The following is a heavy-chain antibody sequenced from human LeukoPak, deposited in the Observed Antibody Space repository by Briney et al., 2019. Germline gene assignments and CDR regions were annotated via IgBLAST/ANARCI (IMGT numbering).Heavy chain of an antibody. CDR1: GGSISSFY. CDR3: ARDWDGAFDI. D-gene: IGHD1-26*01. CDR2: IYYSGST. J-gene: IGHJ3*02. V-gene: IGHV4-59*01. Sequence: SGTPSLTCTVSGGSISSFYWGWVREPPGEGLEWIGYIYYSGSTNYNPSLKSRVTISVDTSKNQFSLKLSSVTAADTAVYYCARDWDGAFDIWGQGTMVTVSS.